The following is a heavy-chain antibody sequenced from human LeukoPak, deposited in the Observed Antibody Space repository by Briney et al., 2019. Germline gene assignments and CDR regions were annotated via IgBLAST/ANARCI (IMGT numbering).Heavy chain of an antibody. J-gene: IGHJ4*02. CDR1: GFTFSSYG. CDR3: VRRYGGLDY. CDR2: IRNKANSHTT. D-gene: IGHD3-10*01. Sequence: PGGSLRLSCAASGFTFSSYGMSWVRQAPGKGLEWVGRIRNKANSHTTEYAASVKGRFTISRDDSKNTLYLQLNRLKSEDTALYYCVRRYGGLDYWGQGALVTVSS. V-gene: IGHV3-72*01.